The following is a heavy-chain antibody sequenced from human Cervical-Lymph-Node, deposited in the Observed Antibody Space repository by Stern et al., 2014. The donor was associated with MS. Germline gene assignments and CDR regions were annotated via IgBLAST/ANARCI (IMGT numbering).Heavy chain of an antibody. CDR1: GFSLTTSGVG. J-gene: IGHJ5*02. D-gene: IGHD1-26*01. CDR3: AHRSTSVAGAWAS. CDR2: LYWDDDK. V-gene: IGHV2-5*02. Sequence: QVTLKESGPTLVKPTQTLTLTCDFSGFSLTTSGVGVGWIRQPPGKALEWVALLYWDDDKRYMPSLKNRLPIITDTAKNQVVLTMTNMDPVDTGTYYCAHRSTSVAGAWASWGQGILVVVSS.